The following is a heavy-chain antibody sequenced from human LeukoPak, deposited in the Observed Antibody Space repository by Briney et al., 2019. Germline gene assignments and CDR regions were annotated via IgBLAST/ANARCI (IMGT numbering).Heavy chain of an antibody. J-gene: IGHJ4*02. Sequence: ASVTVSFKVSGYTLTELSMHWLRQAPGKGLEWMGGFDIEDGETIYSQKFQGRVTMTEDTSTDTAYMELSSLRSEDTALYYCATLRSGGYCSSTSCSQDYWGQGTLVTVSS. CDR1: GYTLTELS. CDR2: FDIEDGET. D-gene: IGHD2-2*01. CDR3: ATLRSGGYCSSTSCSQDY. V-gene: IGHV1-24*01.